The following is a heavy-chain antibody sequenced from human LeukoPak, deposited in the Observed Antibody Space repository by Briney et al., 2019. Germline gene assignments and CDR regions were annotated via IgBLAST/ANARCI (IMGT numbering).Heavy chain of an antibody. J-gene: IGHJ6*03. CDR1: GYTLTELS. CDR3: ATVTPGIAAAGYYYYYMDV. Sequence: ASVKVSCKVSGYTLTELSMHWVRQAPGKGLEWMGGFDPEDGETIYAQKFQGRVTMTEDTSTDTAYMELSSLRSEDTAVYYCATVTPGIAAAGYYYYYMDVWGKGTTVTISS. V-gene: IGHV1-24*01. CDR2: FDPEDGET. D-gene: IGHD6-13*01.